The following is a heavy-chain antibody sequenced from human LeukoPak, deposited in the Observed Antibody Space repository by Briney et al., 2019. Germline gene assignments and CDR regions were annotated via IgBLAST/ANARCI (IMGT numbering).Heavy chain of an antibody. CDR1: GYTFTGYD. Sequence: ASVKVSCKASGYTFTGYDMNWVRQAPGQGLEWMGWINPNSGGTNYAQKFQGRVTMTRDTSISTAYMELRRLRSDDTAVYYCAREKRVAGSRGGIDTWGQGTLVTVST. CDR3: AREKRVAGSRGGIDT. CDR2: INPNSGGT. V-gene: IGHV1-2*02. J-gene: IGHJ5*02. D-gene: IGHD6-19*01.